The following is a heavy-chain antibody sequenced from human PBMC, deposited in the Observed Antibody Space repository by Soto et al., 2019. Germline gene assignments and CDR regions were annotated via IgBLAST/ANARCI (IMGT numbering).Heavy chain of an antibody. CDR2: ISGSGDST. CDR3: AKRSSGWYYSY. D-gene: IGHD6-19*01. V-gene: IGHV3-23*01. J-gene: IGHJ4*02. Sequence: EVPLLESGGGLVQPGGSLRLSCAASGFTFSNYAMTWVRQAPGKGLEWVSIISGSGDSTYYADSVKGRFTISRDNSKNTLYLQMNSLRAEDTAVYYCAKRSSGWYYSYWGQGTLVTVSS. CDR1: GFTFSNYA.